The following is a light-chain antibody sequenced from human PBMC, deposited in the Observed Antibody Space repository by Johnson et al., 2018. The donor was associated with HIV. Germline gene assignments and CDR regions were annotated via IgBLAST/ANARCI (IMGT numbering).Light chain of an antibody. CDR1: SSNIGNNY. J-gene: IGLJ1*01. CDR3: GTWDSRLTAYV. Sequence: QSVLTQPPSVSAAPGQKVTISCSGSSSNIGNNYVSWYQQFPERAPKLLIYDNTKRPSGIPDRFSGSKSDTSATLAITGLQTGDKADYYCGTWDSRLTAYVFGTGTKVTV. V-gene: IGLV1-51*01. CDR2: DNT.